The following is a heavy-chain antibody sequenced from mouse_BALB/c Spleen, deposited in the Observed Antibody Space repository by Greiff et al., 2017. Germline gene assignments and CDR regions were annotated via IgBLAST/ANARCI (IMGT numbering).Heavy chain of an antibody. CDR2: ISSGSSTI. V-gene: IGHV5-17*02. Sequence: EVQLVESGGGLVQPGGSRKLSCAASGFTFSSFGMHWVRQAPEKGLEWVAYISSGSSTIYYADTVKGRFTISRDNPKNTLFLQMTSLRSEDTAMYYCARGKYGNYDYFDYWGQGTTLTVSS. CDR1: GFTFSSFG. D-gene: IGHD2-10*02. CDR3: ARGKYGNYDYFDY. J-gene: IGHJ2*01.